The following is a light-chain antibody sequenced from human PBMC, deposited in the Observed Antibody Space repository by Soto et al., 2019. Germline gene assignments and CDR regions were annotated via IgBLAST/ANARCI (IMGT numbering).Light chain of an antibody. J-gene: IGKJ3*01. CDR1: QGIRNY. V-gene: IGKV1-16*01. CDR3: QQCDTYPFT. Sequence: DIQMTQSPSSLSASVGDRVTITCRASQGIRNYLAWFQQKPGKAPKSLIYATTNLQSGVPSRFSGSGSGTDFTLTINSLQAEDFALYYCQQCDTYPFTFGPGTTVDL. CDR2: ATT.